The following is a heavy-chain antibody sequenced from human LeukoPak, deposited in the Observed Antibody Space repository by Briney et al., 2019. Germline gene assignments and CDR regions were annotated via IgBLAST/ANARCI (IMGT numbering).Heavy chain of an antibody. V-gene: IGHV3-23*01. D-gene: IGHD4-23*01. J-gene: IGHJ4*02. CDR1: GFTFNNYA. Sequence: PGGSLRLSCAASGFTFNNYAMTWVRQAPGKGLEWVSTVSGSGDSTYYADSVKGRFTISRDNSKNTLYLQMNSLRAEDTAVYYCAKVAHTGTVVINDFDYWGQGTLVTVSS. CDR2: VSGSGDST. CDR3: AKVAHTGTVVINDFDY.